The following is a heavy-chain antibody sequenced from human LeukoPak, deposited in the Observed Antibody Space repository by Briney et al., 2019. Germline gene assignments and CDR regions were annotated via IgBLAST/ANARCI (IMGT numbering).Heavy chain of an antibody. CDR3: ARDLQFPTSGYDEAPEAY. Sequence: SVKVSCKASGGTFSSYAISWVRQAPGQGLEWMGRIIPIFGTANYAQKFQGGVTITTDESTSTAYMELSSLRSEDTAVYYCARDLQFPTSGYDEAPEAYWGQGTLVTVSS. J-gene: IGHJ4*02. CDR2: IIPIFGTA. D-gene: IGHD5-12*01. V-gene: IGHV1-69*05. CDR1: GGTFSSYA.